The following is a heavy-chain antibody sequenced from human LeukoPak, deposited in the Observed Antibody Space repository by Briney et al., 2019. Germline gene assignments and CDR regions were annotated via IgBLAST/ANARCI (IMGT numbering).Heavy chain of an antibody. Sequence: PGGSLRLSCSASGFTFSNYNMNWVRQAPGQGLEWLSYISGSSGAMYYAGSVKGRFTISRDNAKNSLYLQMNSLRAEDTAVYYCARESYCGGDCYLAPFDYWGQGTLVTVSS. CDR1: GFTFSNYN. CDR3: ARESYCGGDCYLAPFDY. CDR2: ISGSSGAM. D-gene: IGHD2-21*01. J-gene: IGHJ4*02. V-gene: IGHV3-48*01.